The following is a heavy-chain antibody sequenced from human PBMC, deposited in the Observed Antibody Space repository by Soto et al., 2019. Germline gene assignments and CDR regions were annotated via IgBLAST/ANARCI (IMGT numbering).Heavy chain of an antibody. Sequence: SVKVSCKASGGTFSSYAISWVRQAPGQGLEWMGGIIPIFGTANYAQKFQGRVVMTTDISTNTVYLELRSLRSDDTAMYYCGRCRTDSYAMDVWGQGTTVTVSS. CDR1: GGTFSSYA. CDR3: GRCRTDSYAMDV. D-gene: IGHD2-8*02. CDR2: IIPIFGTA. J-gene: IGHJ6*02. V-gene: IGHV1-69*05.